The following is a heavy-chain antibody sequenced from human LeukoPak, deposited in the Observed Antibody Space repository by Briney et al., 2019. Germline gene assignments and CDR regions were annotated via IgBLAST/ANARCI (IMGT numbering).Heavy chain of an antibody. V-gene: IGHV1-69*06. Sequence: GASVKVSCKASGGTFCSYAISWVRQAPGQGLEWMGGIIPIFGTANYAQKFQGRVTITADKPTSTAYMELSSLRSEDTAVYYCARAYYDILPPPKPTGDYYYYYMDVWGKGTTVTVSS. D-gene: IGHD3-9*01. CDR3: ARAYYDILPPPKPTGDYYYYYMDV. CDR1: GGTFCSYA. J-gene: IGHJ6*03. CDR2: IIPIFGTA.